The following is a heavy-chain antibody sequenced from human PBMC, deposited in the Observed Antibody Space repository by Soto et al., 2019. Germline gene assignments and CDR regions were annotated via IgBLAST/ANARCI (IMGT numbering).Heavy chain of an antibody. CDR1: GGSINNDNYY. D-gene: IGHD2-8*01. V-gene: IGHV4-31*06. CDR3: SKSHINGYYYGMDV. J-gene: IGHJ6*02. CDR2: IYYTGRT. Sequence: QVQLQESGPGLVKPSQTLSLTCTVSGGSINNDNYYWSWIRQHPRKGLEWIGYIYYTGRTYYNPSLKSRVTRSVDTSKNQFSLKLTSVTAADTAVYYGSKSHINGYYYGMDVWGQGTTVTVSS.